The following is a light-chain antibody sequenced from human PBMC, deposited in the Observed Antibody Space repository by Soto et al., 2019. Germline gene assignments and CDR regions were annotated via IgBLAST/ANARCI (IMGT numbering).Light chain of an antibody. V-gene: IGKV1-5*03. J-gene: IGKJ2*01. CDR1: QTISSW. Sequence: DIQMTQSPSTLSASVGDRVTITCRASQTISSWLAWYQQKPGTAPQLLIYKASTLESGVPSRFSGSGSGTEFTLTISSLQPDDFAPYYCQQYNAYSYTFGQGTKVEIK. CDR2: KAS. CDR3: QQYNAYSYT.